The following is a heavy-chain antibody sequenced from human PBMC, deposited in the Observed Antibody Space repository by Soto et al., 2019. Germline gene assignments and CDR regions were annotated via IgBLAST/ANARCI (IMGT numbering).Heavy chain of an antibody. CDR2: ISAYNGNT. V-gene: IGHV1-18*01. CDR1: GYTFTSYG. CDR3: ARVPAYSSGWARWFDP. J-gene: IGHJ5*02. D-gene: IGHD6-25*01. Sequence: QVQLVQSGAEVKKPGASVKVSCKASGYTFTSYGISWVRQAPGQGLEWMGWISAYNGNTNYAQKLQGRVTMTKDTTTTTAYMELRGLRSDDTAAYYCARVPAYSSGWARWFDPWGHGSLVTVSS.